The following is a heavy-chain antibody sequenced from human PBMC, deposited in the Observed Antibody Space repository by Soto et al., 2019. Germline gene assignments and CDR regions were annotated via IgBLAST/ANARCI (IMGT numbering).Heavy chain of an antibody. Sequence: QVQLVESGGGLVKIGGSLRLSCAASGFTLSDHYMTWVRQVPGKGLEWVSYISASSTTIYYADSVKGRFTISRDNAKNSLFLQMNSLRAEDTAVYYRARDIRGANWGQGTLVTVSS. V-gene: IGHV3-11*01. CDR1: GFTLSDHY. J-gene: IGHJ4*02. CDR3: ARDIRGAN. CDR2: ISASSTTI.